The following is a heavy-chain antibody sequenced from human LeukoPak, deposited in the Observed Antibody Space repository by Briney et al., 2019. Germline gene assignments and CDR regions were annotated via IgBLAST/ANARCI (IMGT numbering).Heavy chain of an antibody. V-gene: IGHV1-69*02. J-gene: IGHJ4*02. CDR3: ARSVGGATTPRFDY. D-gene: IGHD1-26*01. Sequence: KFQGRVTITADKSTNTAYMEVRSLGSEDTAVYYCARSVGGATTPRFDYWGQGTLVTVSS.